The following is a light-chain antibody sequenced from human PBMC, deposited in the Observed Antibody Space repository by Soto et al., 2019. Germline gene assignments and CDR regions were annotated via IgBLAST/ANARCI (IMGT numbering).Light chain of an antibody. CDR1: QSVSSNY. V-gene: IGKV3-20*01. CDR3: QRDDNSSWT. CDR2: GTS. J-gene: IGKJ1*01. Sequence: DIVLTQSPGTLSLSTGERATLSCRASQSVSSNYLAWYQQKPGQTPKVLIYGTSSRAAGIPDRFTGSGSGTDFTLTISRLEPEDFAVYYCQRDDNSSWTFGPGTKVDIK.